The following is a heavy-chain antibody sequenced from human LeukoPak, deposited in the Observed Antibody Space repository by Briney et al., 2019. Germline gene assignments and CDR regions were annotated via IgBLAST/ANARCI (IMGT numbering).Heavy chain of an antibody. CDR3: ASTSPLSGYYYYYYYYMDV. Sequence: SETLSLTCTVSGGSISSSSYYWGWIRQPPGKGLEWIGSIYYSGSTYYNPSLKSRVTISVDTSKNQFSLKLSSVTAADTAVYYCASTSPLSGYYYYYYYYMDVWGKGTTVTVSS. D-gene: IGHD3-22*01. V-gene: IGHV4-39*01. J-gene: IGHJ6*03. CDR2: IYYSGST. CDR1: GGSISSSSYY.